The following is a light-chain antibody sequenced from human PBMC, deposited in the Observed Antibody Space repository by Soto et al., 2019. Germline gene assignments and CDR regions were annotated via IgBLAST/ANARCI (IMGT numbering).Light chain of an antibody. CDR2: AAS. CDR3: QQSYSTRWT. J-gene: IGKJ1*01. CDR1: QSISSY. Sequence: DIQMTQSPSSLSASVGDRVTITCRASQSISSYLNWYQQKPGKAPKLLIYAASSLQSGVPSRFSGSGSGTDFTLTISNLQPEDCATYYCQQSYSTRWTFSQGTKVEIK. V-gene: IGKV1-39*01.